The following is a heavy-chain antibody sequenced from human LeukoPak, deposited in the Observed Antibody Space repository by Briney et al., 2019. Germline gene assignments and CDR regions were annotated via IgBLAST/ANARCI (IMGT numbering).Heavy chain of an antibody. Sequence: GGSLRLSCAASGFTFSNAWMSWVRQAPGKGLEWVGRIKSKTDGGTTDYAAPVKGRFTISRDDSKNTLYLQMNSLKTEDTAVYYCTTAPPRYYYDSSGYLSYFDYWGQGTLVTVSS. CDR2: IKSKTDGGTT. V-gene: IGHV3-15*01. CDR3: TTAPPRYYYDSSGYLSYFDY. CDR1: GFTFSNAW. J-gene: IGHJ4*02. D-gene: IGHD3-22*01.